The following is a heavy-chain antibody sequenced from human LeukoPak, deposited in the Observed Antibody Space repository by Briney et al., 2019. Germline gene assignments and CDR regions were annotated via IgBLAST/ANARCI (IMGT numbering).Heavy chain of an antibody. CDR3: ARHPRNPGVDY. Sequence: SSETLSLTCTVSGGSISSVSYYWAWIRQPPGKGLEWIGSTFYSGSTYYNPSLKSRVTISGDTSKNQFSLKLSSVTAADTAVYYCARHPRNPGVDYWGQGTLVTVSS. D-gene: IGHD3-10*01. V-gene: IGHV4-39*01. J-gene: IGHJ4*02. CDR2: TFYSGST. CDR1: GGSISSVSYY.